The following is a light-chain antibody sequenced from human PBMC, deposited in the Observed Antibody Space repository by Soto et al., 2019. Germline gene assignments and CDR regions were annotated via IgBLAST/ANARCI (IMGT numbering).Light chain of an antibody. Sequence: EIVLTQSPATLSLSPGESATLSCRASQSVSSYLAWYQQKPGQAPRLLIYDASNRATGIPARFSGSESGTDFNLANSSLEHEDFAVYYCQQRSNWPTFGRGTKVEIK. CDR3: QQRSNWPT. J-gene: IGKJ4*01. CDR2: DAS. V-gene: IGKV3-11*01. CDR1: QSVSSY.